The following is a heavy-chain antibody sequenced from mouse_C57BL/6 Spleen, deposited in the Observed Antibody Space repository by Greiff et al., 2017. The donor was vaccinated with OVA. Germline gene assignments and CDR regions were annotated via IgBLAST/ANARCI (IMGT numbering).Heavy chain of an antibody. V-gene: IGHV3-6*01. CDR3: AREGTVGDYFDY. CDR1: GYSITSGYY. Sequence: EVHLVESGPGLVKPSQSLSLTCSVTGYSITSGYYWNWIRQFPGNKLEWMGYISYDGSNNYNPSLKNRISITRDTSKNQFFLKLNSVTTEDTATYYCAREGTVGDYFDYWGQGTTLTVSS. J-gene: IGHJ2*01. CDR2: ISYDGSN. D-gene: IGHD1-1*01.